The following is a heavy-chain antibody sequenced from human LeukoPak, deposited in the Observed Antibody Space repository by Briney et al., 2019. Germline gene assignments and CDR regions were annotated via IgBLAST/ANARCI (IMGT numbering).Heavy chain of an antibody. CDR2: IYYGGNT. D-gene: IGHD6-19*01. J-gene: IGHJ4*02. CDR1: GGSTSSYY. Sequence: SETLSLTCTVSGGSTSSYYWSWIRQPPGKGLEWIGYIYYGGNTSYNPSLKSRVTMSVDTSKNQFSLKLSSVTAADTAVYYCARGQVAGDYWGQGTLVTVSS. V-gene: IGHV4-59*01. CDR3: ARGQVAGDY.